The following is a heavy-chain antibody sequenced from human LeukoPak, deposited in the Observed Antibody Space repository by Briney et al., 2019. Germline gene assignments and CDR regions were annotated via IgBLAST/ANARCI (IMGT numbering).Heavy chain of an antibody. CDR2: ISGDGSTT. J-gene: IGHJ4*02. CDR3: AKGGSTAARPFDF. D-gene: IGHD6-6*01. CDR1: GFTFDDYA. Sequence: PGGSLRLSCAVSGFTFDDYAMHWVRQAPGKGLEWVSLISGDGSTTYYADSVKGRFTISRDSSKNSLYLQMNSLRTEDTALYYCAKGGSTAARPFDFWGQGTLVTVSS. V-gene: IGHV3-43*02.